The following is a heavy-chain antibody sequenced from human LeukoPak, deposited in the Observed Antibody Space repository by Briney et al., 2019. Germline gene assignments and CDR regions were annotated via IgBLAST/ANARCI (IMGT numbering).Heavy chain of an antibody. Sequence: PSETLSLTCTVSGGSISSRDYYWGWIRQPPGKGLEWIGSMYYSGTTHYNPSLKSRVTISLDTSKNQFSLKLSSVTAADTAVYYCARGPIYYYDSSGYDYWGQGTLVTVSP. CDR1: GGSISSRDYY. D-gene: IGHD3-22*01. CDR3: ARGPIYYYDSSGYDY. J-gene: IGHJ4*02. CDR2: MYYSGTT. V-gene: IGHV4-39*01.